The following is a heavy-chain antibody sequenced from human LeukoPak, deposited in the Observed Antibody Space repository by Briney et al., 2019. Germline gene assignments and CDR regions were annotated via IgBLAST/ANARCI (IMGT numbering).Heavy chain of an antibody. CDR1: GLTFSGYA. CDR2: TSGSGDST. V-gene: IGHV3-23*01. Sequence: PGGSLRLSCAASGLTFSGYAMTWVRQAPGKGLEWVSTTSGSGDSTHYADSVKGRFTISRDNSKNTLYLQVNSLRAEDTAVYYCAKGKLVPAALFDYWGQGTLVTVSS. J-gene: IGHJ4*02. CDR3: AKGKLVPAALFDY. D-gene: IGHD2-2*01.